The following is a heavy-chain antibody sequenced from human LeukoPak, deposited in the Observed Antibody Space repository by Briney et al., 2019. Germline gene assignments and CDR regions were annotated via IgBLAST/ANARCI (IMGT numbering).Heavy chain of an antibody. CDR3: ASQRGGTPYYFDD. D-gene: IGHD1-1*01. J-gene: IGHJ4*02. CDR2: IYASGST. Sequence: SETLSLTCTVSGGSISSGSYYWSWIRQPAGKGLEWIGRIYASGSTNYNPSLKSRVTISVDTSKNQFSLKLSSVTAADTAVYYCASQRGGTPYYFDDWGQGTLVTVSS. V-gene: IGHV4-61*02. CDR1: GGSISSGSYY.